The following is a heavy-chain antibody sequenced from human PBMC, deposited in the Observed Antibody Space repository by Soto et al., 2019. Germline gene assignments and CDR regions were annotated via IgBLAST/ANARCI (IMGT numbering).Heavy chain of an antibody. V-gene: IGHV3-30*18. CDR3: AKADSTLFPSRPGY. CDR1: VFTFISYG. D-gene: IGHD3-3*01. J-gene: IGHJ4*02. Sequence: PGWSLRLSCAASVFTFISYGMHWVRQAPGKGLEWVAVISYDGSNKYYADSVKGRFTISRDNSKNTLYLQMNRLRAEDAAVYYCAKADSTLFPSRPGYWGQGTLVTVSS. CDR2: ISYDGSNK.